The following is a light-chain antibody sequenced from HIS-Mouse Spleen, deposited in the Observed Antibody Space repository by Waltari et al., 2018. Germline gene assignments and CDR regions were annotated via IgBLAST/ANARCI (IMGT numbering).Light chain of an antibody. CDR1: AFPKTP. J-gene: IGLJ2*01. CDR3: YSTDSSGNHRV. CDR2: EDS. Sequence: SHELTQPPSMSVSPVQTASITCSVAAFPKTPTYWYPQKSGQAPLLVIYEDSKRPSGIPERFSGSSSGTMATLTISGAQVEDEADYYCYSTDSSGNHRVFGGGTKLTVL. V-gene: IGLV3-10*01.